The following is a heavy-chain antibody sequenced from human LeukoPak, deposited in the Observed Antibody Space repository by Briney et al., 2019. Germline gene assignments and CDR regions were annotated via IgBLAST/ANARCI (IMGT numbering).Heavy chain of an antibody. CDR1: GYSFTSYW. CDR3: ARQSLRFGEYTYDY. CDR2: IYPGDSDT. J-gene: IGHJ4*02. V-gene: IGHV5-51*01. Sequence: GESLKISCKGSGYSFTSYWIGWGRQLPGKGLEWMGIIYPGDSDTRYSPSFQGQVTISADKSISTAYLQWSSLKASDTAMYYCARQSLRFGEYTYDYWGQGTLVTVSS. D-gene: IGHD3-10*01.